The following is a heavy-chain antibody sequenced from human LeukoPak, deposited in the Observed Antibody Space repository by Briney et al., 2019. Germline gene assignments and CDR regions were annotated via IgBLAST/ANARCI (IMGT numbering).Heavy chain of an antibody. V-gene: IGHV3-23*01. CDR3: AKTPGVGDIVDPNAFDI. CDR2: ISGSGGST. CDR1: GFTFSSYA. D-gene: IGHD2-21*01. J-gene: IGHJ3*02. Sequence: PGGSLRLSCAASGFTFSSYAMSWVRQAPGKGLEWVSAISGSGGSTYYADSVKGRFTISRDNSKNTLYLQMNSLRAADTAVYYCAKTPGVGDIVDPNAFDIWGQGTMVTVSS.